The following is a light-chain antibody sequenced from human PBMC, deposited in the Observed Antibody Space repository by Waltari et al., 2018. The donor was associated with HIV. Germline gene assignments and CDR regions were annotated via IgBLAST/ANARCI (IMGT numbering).Light chain of an antibody. CDR1: SSDIGGYNY. J-gene: IGLJ3*02. Sequence: QSALTQPPSASGSPGQSVTISCTGTSSDIGGYNYVHWYQQYPGKAPKVMIHEVNKRPSGVPDRFSGSKSGNPASLTVSGLQAEDEAYYYCSSYAGSNSWVFGGGTKLTVL. CDR2: EVN. CDR3: SSYAGSNSWV. V-gene: IGLV2-8*01.